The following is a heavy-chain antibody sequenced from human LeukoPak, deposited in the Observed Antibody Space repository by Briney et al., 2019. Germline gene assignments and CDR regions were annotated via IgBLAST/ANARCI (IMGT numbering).Heavy chain of an antibody. V-gene: IGHV3-23*01. Sequence: GGSLRLSCAASGFTFSNYAMNWVRQAPGGGLEWVSAISGSGGSTYYADSVKGRFTISRDNSKNTLYLQMNSLRAEDTAVYYCAKDLAGSGSYSFDYWGQGTLVTVSS. CDR1: GFTFSNYA. D-gene: IGHD1-26*01. CDR2: ISGSGGST. CDR3: AKDLAGSGSYSFDY. J-gene: IGHJ4*02.